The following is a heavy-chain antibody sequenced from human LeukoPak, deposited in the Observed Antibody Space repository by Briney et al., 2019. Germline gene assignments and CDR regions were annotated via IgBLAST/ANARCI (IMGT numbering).Heavy chain of an antibody. V-gene: IGHV1-69*01. J-gene: IGHJ6*03. Sequence: SVKVSCKASGGTFSSYAISWVRQAPGQGLEWMGGIIPIFGTANYAQKFQGRVTITADESTSTAYMELSSLRSEDTAVYYCARGPLVVPAAMVNYYYYYMDVWGKGTTVTVSS. CDR2: IIPIFGTA. CDR3: ARGPLVVPAAMVNYYYYYMDV. D-gene: IGHD2-2*01. CDR1: GGTFSSYA.